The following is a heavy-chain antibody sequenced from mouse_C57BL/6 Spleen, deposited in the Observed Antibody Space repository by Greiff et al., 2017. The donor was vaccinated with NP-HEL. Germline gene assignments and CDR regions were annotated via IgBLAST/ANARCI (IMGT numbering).Heavy chain of an antibody. D-gene: IGHD2-2*01. J-gene: IGHJ4*01. CDR3: ARRGAYGYDEGYYAMDY. CDR1: GYTFTSYW. CDR2: IYPGSGST. V-gene: IGHV1-55*01. Sequence: QVQLQQSGAELVKPGASVKMSCKASGYTFTSYWITWVKQRPGQGLEWIGDIYPGSGSTNYNEKFKSKATLTVDTSSSTAYMQLSSLTSEDSAVYYCARRGAYGYDEGYYAMDYWGQGTSVTVSS.